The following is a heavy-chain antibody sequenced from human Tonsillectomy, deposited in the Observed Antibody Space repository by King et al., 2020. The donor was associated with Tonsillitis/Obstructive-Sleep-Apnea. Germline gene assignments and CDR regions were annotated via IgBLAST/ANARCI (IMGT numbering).Heavy chain of an antibody. CDR1: GYTFTDYP. V-gene: IGHV7-4-1*02. J-gene: IGHJ6*03. CDR2: INTNTGNP. Sequence: VQLVESGSELKKPGASVKVSCKASGYTFTDYPMNWVRQAPGQGLEWMGWINTNTGNPTYAQAFTGRFVFSLDTSVSTAYLQISSLKAEDTAVYYCARDEEISAASSYYYYMDVWGKGTTVTVSS. CDR3: ARDEEISAASSYYYYMDV. D-gene: IGHD2-2*01.